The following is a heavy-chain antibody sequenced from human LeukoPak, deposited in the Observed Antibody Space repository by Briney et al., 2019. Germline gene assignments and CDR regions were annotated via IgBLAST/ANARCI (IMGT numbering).Heavy chain of an antibody. D-gene: IGHD1-1*01. J-gene: IGHJ4*02. CDR2: IYYSGRA. CDR3: ASVSRWDDWAFEG. V-gene: IGHV4-31*03. Sequence: PSDTLSLICTVSGGSISRGGYYWSWIRQHPGKALEAVGYIYYSGRAYYNPSIKSRVNKSVDTPNNQLALKLSDLTDSDSAGYICASVSRWDDWAFEGWGQGTLVTVSS. CDR1: GGSISRGGYY.